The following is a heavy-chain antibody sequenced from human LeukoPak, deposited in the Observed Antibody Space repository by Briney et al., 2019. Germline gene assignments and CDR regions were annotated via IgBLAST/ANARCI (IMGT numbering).Heavy chain of an antibody. CDR1: GYTFTAYY. D-gene: IGHD3-22*01. V-gene: IGHV1-2*02. CDR3: ARVFGITMIVVGQSAFDI. J-gene: IGHJ3*02. Sequence: ASVKVSCKASGYTFTAYYIHWVRQAPGQGLEWMGWIDPNSGGTNYAQNFQGRVSMARDTSISTIYVELSGLRSDDAAVYYCARVFGITMIVVGQSAFDIWGQGTMVTVSS. CDR2: IDPNSGGT.